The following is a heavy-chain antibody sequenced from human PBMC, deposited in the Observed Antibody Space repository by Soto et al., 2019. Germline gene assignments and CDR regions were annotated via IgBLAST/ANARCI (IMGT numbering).Heavy chain of an antibody. CDR1: GFAFSTYG. Sequence: QEQLVESGGGVVQPGRSLRLSCAATGFAFSTYGMHWVRQAPGKGREWVAAISYDGNEKYYADSLQGRFTISRDNSKNALYWQVNSLRGEDTAVYYCAKEKVRRGPSQMYAMDLWGQGTTVTVSS. D-gene: IGHD5-12*01. J-gene: IGHJ6*02. V-gene: IGHV3-30*18. CDR2: ISYDGNEK. CDR3: AKEKVRRGPSQMYAMDL.